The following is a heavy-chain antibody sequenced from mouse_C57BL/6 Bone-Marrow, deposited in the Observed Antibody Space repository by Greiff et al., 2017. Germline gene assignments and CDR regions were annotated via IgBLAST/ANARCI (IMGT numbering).Heavy chain of an antibody. CDR2: IDPSDSYT. D-gene: IGHD2-3*01. V-gene: IGHV1-69*01. Sequence: QVQLQQSGAELVMPGASVKLSCKASGYTFTSYWMHWVTQRPGQGLEWIGEIDPSDSYTNYNQKFKGKSTLTVDKSSSTAYMQLISLTSEDSAVYYCAADGYYGFAYWGQGTLVTVSA. CDR1: GYTFTSYW. J-gene: IGHJ3*01. CDR3: AADGYYGFAY.